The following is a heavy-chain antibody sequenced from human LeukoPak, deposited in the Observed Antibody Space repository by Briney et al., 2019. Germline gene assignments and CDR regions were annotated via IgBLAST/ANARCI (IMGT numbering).Heavy chain of an antibody. J-gene: IGHJ3*02. V-gene: IGHV1-69*04. CDR1: GDTFNIDA. D-gene: IGHD3-10*01. CDR3: ARDRDGSLIPDVFDI. CDR2: IIPLFDIA. Sequence: SVKVSCKASGDTFNIDAINWVRQAPGQGLEWMGRIIPLFDIAHYAQNFQGRVTINADKSTSTVYMELSSLRSEDTAVYYCARDRDGSLIPDVFDIWGQGTMVTVSS.